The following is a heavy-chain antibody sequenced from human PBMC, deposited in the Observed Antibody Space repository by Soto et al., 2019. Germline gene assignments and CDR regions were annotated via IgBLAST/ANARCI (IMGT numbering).Heavy chain of an antibody. CDR2: IYPGDSDT. J-gene: IGHJ3*02. CDR3: ARISGDAFDI. CDR1: GYRFITYW. Sequence: PGESLKISCKTSGYRFITYWIGWVRQMPGKGLEWMGIIYPGDSDTRYSPSFQGQVTFSVDKSTGTAYVQWSNLKAPDTAMYYCARISGDAFDIWGQGTMVTVSS. V-gene: IGHV5-51*01.